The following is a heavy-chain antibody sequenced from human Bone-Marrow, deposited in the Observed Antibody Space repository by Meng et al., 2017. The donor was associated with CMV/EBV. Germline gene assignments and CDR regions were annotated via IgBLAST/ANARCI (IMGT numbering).Heavy chain of an antibody. CDR1: GFTFSSYE. D-gene: IGHD1/OR15-1a*01. J-gene: IGHJ6*01. CDR2: ISSSGSTI. Sequence: GESLKISCEASGFTFSSYEMNWVRQAPGKGLEWVSYISSSGSTIYYADSVKGRFTISRDNAKNSLYLQMNSLRAEDTAVYYCARDFFDWNNAGATGVWGQGNTVNGAS. V-gene: IGHV3-48*03. CDR3: ARDFFDWNNAGATGV.